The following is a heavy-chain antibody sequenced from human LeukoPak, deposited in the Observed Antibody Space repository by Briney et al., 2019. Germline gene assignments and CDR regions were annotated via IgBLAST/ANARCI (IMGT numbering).Heavy chain of an antibody. V-gene: IGHV4-39*07. Sequence: SETLSLTCTVSGGSISSSSYYWGWIRQPPGKGLEWIGSIYYSGSTYYNPSLKSRVTISVDTSKNQFSLKLSSVTAADTAVYYCARDVRTRSGSYYFLDYWGQGTLVTVSS. D-gene: IGHD1-26*01. CDR2: IYYSGST. CDR1: GGSISSSSYY. J-gene: IGHJ4*02. CDR3: ARDVRTRSGSYYFLDY.